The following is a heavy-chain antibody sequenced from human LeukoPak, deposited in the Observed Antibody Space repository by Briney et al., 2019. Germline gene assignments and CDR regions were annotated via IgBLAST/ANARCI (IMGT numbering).Heavy chain of an antibody. V-gene: IGHV3-30*18. D-gene: IGHD2-2*01. J-gene: IGHJ5*02. CDR2: ISYDGSNK. Sequence: PGGSLRLSCAASGFTFSSYGMHWVRQAPGKGLEWVAVISYDGSNKYYADSVKGRFTISRDNSKNTLHLQMNSLRAEDTAVYYCAKDYLGYCSSTSCPLWFDPWGQGTLVTVSS. CDR1: GFTFSSYG. CDR3: AKDYLGYCSSTSCPLWFDP.